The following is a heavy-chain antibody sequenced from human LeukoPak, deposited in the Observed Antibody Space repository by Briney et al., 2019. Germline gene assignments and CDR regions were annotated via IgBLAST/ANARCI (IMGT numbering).Heavy chain of an antibody. CDR3: ARAPFESSGYYYVVEAFDI. V-gene: IGHV4-59*01. D-gene: IGHD3-22*01. CDR1: GGSISGYY. J-gene: IGHJ3*02. Sequence: SETLSLTCTVSGGSISGYYWSWIRQPPGKGLEWIGYIYTSGSTNYYPSLKSRVTISIDTSKNQFSLNLSSVTAADTAVYFCARAPFESSGYYYVVEAFDIWGQGTLVTVSS. CDR2: IYTSGST.